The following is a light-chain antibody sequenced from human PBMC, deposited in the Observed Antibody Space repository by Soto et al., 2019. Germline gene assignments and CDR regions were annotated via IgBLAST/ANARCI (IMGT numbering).Light chain of an antibody. CDR1: QNIRKY. V-gene: IGKV1-39*01. CDR2: TAS. Sequence: DIQMTQSPSSLSASVGDRVTITCRASQNIRKYVNWYQQKPGKAPKLLIYTASSLQVGFPSRISGSGSGTDFTLTISSLQPEDFATYYCQQSFNTPLTFGGGTKVEI. J-gene: IGKJ4*01. CDR3: QQSFNTPLT.